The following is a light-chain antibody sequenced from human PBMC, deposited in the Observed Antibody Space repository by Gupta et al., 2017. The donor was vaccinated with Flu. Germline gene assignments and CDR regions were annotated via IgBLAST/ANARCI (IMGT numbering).Light chain of an antibody. Sequence: TLTLTFGMSSGSVSNDHYPSWYQQPPGQAPRTLVYSTYTRSAGVPERFSGSIRGHKAALTITGAQADDDCLYFCVLYRGNGVWIFGGGTRVTVL. V-gene: IGLV8-61*01. CDR1: SGSVSNDHY. CDR2: STY. J-gene: IGLJ2*01. CDR3: VLYRGNGVWI.